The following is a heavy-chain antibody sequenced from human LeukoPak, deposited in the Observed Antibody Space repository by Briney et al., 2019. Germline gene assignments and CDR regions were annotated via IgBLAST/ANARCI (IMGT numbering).Heavy chain of an antibody. CDR3: ARVVGSSSWISYYYYGMDV. CDR2: ISGGGDTT. Sequence: GGSLRLSCAASGFTFSNYAMNWVRQAPGKGLEWVSAISGGGDTTYYADSVKGRFTISRDNAKNSLYLQMNSLRAEDTAVYYCARVVGSSSWISYYYYGMDVWGQGTTVTVSS. V-gene: IGHV3-23*01. J-gene: IGHJ6*02. CDR1: GFTFSNYA. D-gene: IGHD6-13*01.